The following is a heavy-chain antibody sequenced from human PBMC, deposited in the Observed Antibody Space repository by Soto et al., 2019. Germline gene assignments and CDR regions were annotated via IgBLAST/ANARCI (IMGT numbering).Heavy chain of an antibody. J-gene: IGHJ5*02. CDR1: GYTFTSYG. V-gene: IGHV1-18*01. D-gene: IGHD2-8*02. CDR3: ARDGGVQARFDP. Sequence: QVQLVQSGAEVKKPGASVKVSCKASGYTFTSYGISWVRQAPGQGLEWMGWISAYNGNTNYAQKLQGRVTMTTDTATRTAYRELRSLASAATPVYYCARDGGVQARFDPWGQATLVTVSS. CDR2: ISAYNGNT.